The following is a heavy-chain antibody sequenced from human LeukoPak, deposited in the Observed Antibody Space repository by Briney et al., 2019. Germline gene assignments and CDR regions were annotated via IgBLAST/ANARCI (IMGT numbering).Heavy chain of an antibody. CDR3: ARDQGGYNQNWFDP. Sequence: SETLSLTCTVSGGSISSYYWSWIRQPLGKGLEWIGYIYYSGSTNYNPSLKSRVTISVDTSKNQFSLKLSSVTAADTAVYYCARDQGGYNQNWFDPWGQGTLVTVSS. J-gene: IGHJ5*02. V-gene: IGHV4-59*01. CDR2: IYYSGST. CDR1: GGSISSYY. D-gene: IGHD5-24*01.